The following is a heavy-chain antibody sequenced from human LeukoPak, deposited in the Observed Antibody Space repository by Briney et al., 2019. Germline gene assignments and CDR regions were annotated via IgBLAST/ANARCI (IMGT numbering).Heavy chain of an antibody. Sequence: GASVKVSCKASGYTFTSYHMHWVRQAPGQGLEWMGIINPSGGTTNYAQKFRGRLTMTRDMSTSTVYMELSSLRSEDTAVYYCARGSRPVYNLLTGKRYFDYWGQGTLLTVSS. J-gene: IGHJ4*02. D-gene: IGHD3-9*01. CDR3: ARGSRPVYNLLTGKRYFDY. V-gene: IGHV1-46*01. CDR1: GYTFTSYH. CDR2: INPSGGTT.